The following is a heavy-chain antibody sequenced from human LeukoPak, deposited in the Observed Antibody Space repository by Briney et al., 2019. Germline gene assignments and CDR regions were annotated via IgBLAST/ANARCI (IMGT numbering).Heavy chain of an antibody. Sequence: GRSLRLSCAASGFTFSSYAMHWVRQAPGKGLEWVAVISYDGSNKYYADSVKGRFTISRDNSKNTLYLQMNSLRAEDTAVYYCARDRIVGATIRYYFDYWGQGTLVTPSS. CDR3: ARDRIVGATIRYYFDY. CDR1: GFTFSSYA. D-gene: IGHD1-26*01. CDR2: ISYDGSNK. V-gene: IGHV3-30*04. J-gene: IGHJ4*02.